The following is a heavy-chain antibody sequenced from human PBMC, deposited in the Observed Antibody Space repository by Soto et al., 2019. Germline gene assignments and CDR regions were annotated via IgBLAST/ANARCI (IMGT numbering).Heavy chain of an antibody. CDR3: AREGGSYDSGGYLIRGAFDI. CDR1: GDSISRIDYY. V-gene: IGHV4-31*03. D-gene: IGHD3-22*01. CDR2: IYFRGNT. Sequence: LSLTCSVSGDSISRIDYYWTWIRQHPEKGLEWIGNIYFRGNTYYSQSLESRLTISVDTSKNQFSLKLTSVTAADTAVYYCAREGGSYDSGGYLIRGAFDIWGQGTMVTVSS. J-gene: IGHJ3*02.